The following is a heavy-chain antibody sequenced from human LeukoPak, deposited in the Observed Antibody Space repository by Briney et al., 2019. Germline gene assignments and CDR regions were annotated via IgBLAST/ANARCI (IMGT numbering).Heavy chain of an antibody. CDR1: GGSISSGGYS. CDR2: IYYTGST. J-gene: IGHJ4*02. D-gene: IGHD3-22*01. V-gene: IGHV4-30-2*01. CDR3: ARDQVDYDTPDHFDY. Sequence: SQTLSLTCAVSGGSISSGGYSWSWIRQPPGKGLEYIGYIYYTGSTYYNPSLKSRVTISVDRSKNQFSLKLSSVTAADTAVYYCARDQVDYDTPDHFDYWGKGTLVTVSS.